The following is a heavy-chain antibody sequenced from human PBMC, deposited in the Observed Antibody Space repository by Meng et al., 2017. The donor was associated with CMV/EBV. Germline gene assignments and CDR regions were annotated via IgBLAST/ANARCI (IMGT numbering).Heavy chain of an antibody. CDR3: ARMEVGGGSCYSDY. D-gene: IGHD2-15*01. J-gene: IGHJ4*02. V-gene: IGHV1-18*01. Sequence: SGAGVKKPGALGKVYCKVSGYAFTRYGISWVRQAPGQGLEWMGWISAYNGSTNYAQKHQGRVTMTTDTSTSTAYMELRSLRSDDTAVYYCARMEVGGGSCYSDYWGQGTLVTVSS. CDR1: GYAFTRYG. CDR2: ISAYNGST.